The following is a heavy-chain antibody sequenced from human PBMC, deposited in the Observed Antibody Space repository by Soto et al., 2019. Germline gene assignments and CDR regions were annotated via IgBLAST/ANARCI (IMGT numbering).Heavy chain of an antibody. D-gene: IGHD6-19*01. J-gene: IGHJ5*02. CDR2: IDSSAEK. V-gene: IGHV2-26*01. CDR1: GLSITDSEMG. CDR3: ARRHLAVAVSPWFDP. Sequence: QVTLKESGPVLVKPTETLTLRCTVSGLSITDSEMGVSWIRQPPVHPLPWLAHIDSSAEKPYRTFLKTRLAISKDTSKSQIALTMTNMDPADTATYYCARRHLAVAVSPWFDPWGQGIPVTVSS.